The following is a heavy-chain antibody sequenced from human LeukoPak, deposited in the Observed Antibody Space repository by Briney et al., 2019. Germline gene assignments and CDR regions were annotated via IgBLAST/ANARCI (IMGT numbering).Heavy chain of an antibody. D-gene: IGHD3-22*01. CDR2: IYSVGRT. J-gene: IGHJ4*02. Sequence: KGLDCFSFIYSVGRTYYADSVKGGVTISRDNYKKKLYLQMNSLRAEDTAVYYCARDYYGGWGQGTLVTVSS. CDR3: ARDYYGG. V-gene: IGHV3-53*05.